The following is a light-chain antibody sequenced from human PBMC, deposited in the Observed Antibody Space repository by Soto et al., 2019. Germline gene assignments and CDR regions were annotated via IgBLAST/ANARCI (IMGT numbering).Light chain of an antibody. V-gene: IGLV1-44*01. CDR2: PNN. Sequence: QSVLTQPPSASGTPGQRVTISCSGSSSNIGSNTVNWYQLLPGTAPKLLIYPNNDRPSGVPDRFSGSKSGTSASMAISGRQAEDEADYYCASWDDSLNGVVFGGGTKLTV. J-gene: IGLJ2*01. CDR3: ASWDDSLNGVV. CDR1: SSNIGSNT.